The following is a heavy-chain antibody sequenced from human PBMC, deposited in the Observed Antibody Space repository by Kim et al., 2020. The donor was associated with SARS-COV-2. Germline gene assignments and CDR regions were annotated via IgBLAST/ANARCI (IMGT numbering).Heavy chain of an antibody. D-gene: IGHD3-10*01. CDR1: GYPFTSYY. Sequence: ASVKVSCKASGYPFTSYYMHWVRQAPGQGLEWMGIINPSGGSTSYAQKFQGRLTMTRDTSTSTVYMELSSLRSEDTAVYYCVRDRSMVLDYWGQGTLVTVSS. CDR2: INPSGGST. V-gene: IGHV1-46*01. J-gene: IGHJ4*02. CDR3: VRDRSMVLDY.